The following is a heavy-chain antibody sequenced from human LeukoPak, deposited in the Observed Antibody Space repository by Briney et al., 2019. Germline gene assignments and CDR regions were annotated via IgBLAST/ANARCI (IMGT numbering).Heavy chain of an antibody. V-gene: IGHV4-39*07. CDR3: ARDRHPDAFDI. CDR2: IYYSGST. J-gene: IGHJ3*02. Sequence: PSETLSLTCTVSGGSISSSSYYWGWIRQPPGKGLEWIGSIYYSGSTYYNPSLKSRVTISVDTSKNQFSLKLSSVTAADTAVYYCARDRHPDAFDIWGQGTMVTVSS. CDR1: GGSISSSSYY.